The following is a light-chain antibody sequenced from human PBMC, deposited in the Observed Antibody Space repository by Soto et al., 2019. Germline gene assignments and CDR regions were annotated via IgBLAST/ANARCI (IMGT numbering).Light chain of an antibody. V-gene: IGKV1-5*01. Sequence: DIQMTQSPSTLSASVGDRDTITCRASQSINSWLAWYQQKPGKAPNLLISDASSLESGVPSRFSGSGSGTEFTLTISSLQPGDFATYYCQQYNYYPYTFGQGTKVDIK. J-gene: IGKJ2*01. CDR2: DAS. CDR1: QSINSW. CDR3: QQYNYYPYT.